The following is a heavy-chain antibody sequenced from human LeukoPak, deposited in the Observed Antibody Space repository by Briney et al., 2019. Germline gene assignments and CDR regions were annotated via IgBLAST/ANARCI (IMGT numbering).Heavy chain of an antibody. CDR3: ARAYYYDSSGFDY. Sequence: PSETLSLTCTVSGGSISSGGYYWSWIRQHPGKGLEWIGYIYYSGSTNYNPSLKGRVTISVDTSKNQFSLKLSSVTAADTAVYYCARAYYYDSSGFDYWGQGTLVTVSS. J-gene: IGHJ4*02. CDR1: GGSISSGGYY. CDR2: IYYSGST. D-gene: IGHD3-22*01. V-gene: IGHV4-61*08.